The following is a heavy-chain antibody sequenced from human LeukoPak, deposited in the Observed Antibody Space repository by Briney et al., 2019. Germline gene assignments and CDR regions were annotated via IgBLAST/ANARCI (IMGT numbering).Heavy chain of an antibody. CDR2: MNPNSGNT. D-gene: IGHD3-3*01. V-gene: IGHV1-8*01. CDR1: GYTFTSYD. J-gene: IGHJ6*02. CDR3: AREAYYDFSRCMDV. Sequence: ASAKVSCKASGYTFTSYDINWVRQATGQGLEWMGWMNPNSGNTGYAQKFQGRVTMTRSTSISTAYMELSSLRSEDTAVYYCAREAYYDFSRCMDVWGQGTTVTVSS.